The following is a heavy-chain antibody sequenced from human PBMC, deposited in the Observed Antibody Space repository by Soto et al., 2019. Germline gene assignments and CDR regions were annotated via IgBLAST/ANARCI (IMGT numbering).Heavy chain of an antibody. Sequence: SETLSLTCAVYGGSFSGYYWSWIRQPPGKGLEWIGEINHSGSTNYNPSLRSRVTISVDTSKNQFSLKLSSVTAADTAVYYCARAGVLWFGELLVYYYYGMDVWGQGNTVT. CDR1: GGSFSGYY. CDR2: INHSGST. D-gene: IGHD3-10*01. V-gene: IGHV4-34*01. CDR3: ARAGVLWFGELLVYYYYGMDV. J-gene: IGHJ6*02.